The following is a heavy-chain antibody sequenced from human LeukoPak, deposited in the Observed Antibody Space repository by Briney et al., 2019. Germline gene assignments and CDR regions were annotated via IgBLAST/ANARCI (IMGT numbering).Heavy chain of an antibody. D-gene: IGHD1-1*01. V-gene: IGHV3-64*01. Sequence: GGSLRLSCTASGFTFSNYAMHWVRQAPGKGPEYVSGISSNGGSTYYVKSVEGRFIISRDNTKNTLYLQMGSLRPEDMAVYYCARDPHWYDMSGDYWGQGTLVTVSS. CDR1: GFTFSNYA. CDR3: ARDPHWYDMSGDY. J-gene: IGHJ4*02. CDR2: ISSNGGST.